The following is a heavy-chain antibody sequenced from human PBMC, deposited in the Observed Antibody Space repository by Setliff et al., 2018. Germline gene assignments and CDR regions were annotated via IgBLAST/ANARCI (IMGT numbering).Heavy chain of an antibody. CDR1: GYSISSGYY. D-gene: IGHD2-2*02. Sequence: SETLSLTCAVSGYSISSGYYWGWFRQPPGKGLEWIGSMYSGGNTYYNPSLKSRATISVDTSKSQFSLKLSSVTAADTAVYYCARDRQYCSSPTCYSSYFYYYGMDVWGQGTTVTVSS. CDR3: ARDRQYCSSPTCYSSYFYYYGMDV. J-gene: IGHJ6*02. V-gene: IGHV4-38-2*02. CDR2: MYSGGNT.